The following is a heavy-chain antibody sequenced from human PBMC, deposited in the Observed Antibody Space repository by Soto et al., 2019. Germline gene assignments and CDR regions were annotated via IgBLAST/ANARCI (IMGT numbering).Heavy chain of an antibody. V-gene: IGHV4-31*03. CDR2: IYYSGST. D-gene: IGHD5-12*01. Sequence: PSETLSLTCTVSGGSISSGGYYWSWIRQHPGKGLEWIGYIYYSGSTYYNPSLKSRVTISVDTSKNQFSLKLSSVTAADTAVYYCARTLPGRSGYDLYYFDYWGQGTLVTVSS. J-gene: IGHJ4*02. CDR1: GGSISSGGYY. CDR3: ARTLPGRSGYDLYYFDY.